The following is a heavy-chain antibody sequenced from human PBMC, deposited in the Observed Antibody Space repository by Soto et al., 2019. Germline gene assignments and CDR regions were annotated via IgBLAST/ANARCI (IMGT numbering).Heavy chain of an antibody. D-gene: IGHD2-2*01. Sequence: QMQLVESGGGVVQPGRSLRLSCAASGFTFRSYGIHWVRQAPGKGLEWVALIWFDGSKKYYVDSVKGRFAVSRDNSKNTRYLQMNSLRVEDTAVHYCARDRLVPYGYGMDVWGQGTTVTVSS. CDR2: IWFDGSKK. J-gene: IGHJ6*02. CDR1: GFTFRSYG. V-gene: IGHV3-33*01. CDR3: ARDRLVPYGYGMDV.